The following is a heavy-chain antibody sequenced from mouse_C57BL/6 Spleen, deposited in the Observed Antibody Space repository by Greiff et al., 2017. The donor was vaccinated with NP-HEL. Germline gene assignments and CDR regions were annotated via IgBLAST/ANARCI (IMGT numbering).Heavy chain of an antibody. V-gene: IGHV1-85*01. CDR2: IYPRDGST. CDR3: AREDDGYYAWFAY. J-gene: IGHJ3*01. Sequence: QVQLKKSGPELVKPGASVKLSCKASGYTFTSYDINWVKQRPGQGLEWIGWIYPRDGSTKYNEKFKGKATLTVDTSSSTAYMELHSLTSEDSAVYFCAREDDGYYAWFAYWGQGTLVTVSA. CDR1: GYTFTSYD. D-gene: IGHD2-3*01.